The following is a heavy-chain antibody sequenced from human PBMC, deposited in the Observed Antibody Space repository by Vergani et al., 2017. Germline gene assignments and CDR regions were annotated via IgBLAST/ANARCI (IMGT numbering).Heavy chain of an antibody. D-gene: IGHD5-12*01. CDR1: GFTLSDYY. J-gene: IGHJ4*02. Sequence: QVQLVESGGGFVKPGGSLRLSCGASGFTLSDYYINWIRQAPGKGLEWISYISDSGTTIYYADSVKGRFIISRDNSKNTLHLQMNSLRADDTAVYYCTKGSRGYTGYFFDYWGQGTLATVSS. CDR2: ISDSGTTI. CDR3: TKGSRGYTGYFFDY. V-gene: IGHV3-11*01.